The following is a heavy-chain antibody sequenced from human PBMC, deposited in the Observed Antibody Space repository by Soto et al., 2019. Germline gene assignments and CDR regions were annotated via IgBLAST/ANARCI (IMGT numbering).Heavy chain of an antibody. D-gene: IGHD3-16*01. J-gene: IGHJ4*02. Sequence: EVQLLESGGGLVQPGGSLRLSCAASGFTFSSYAMSWVRQAPGKGLEWVSAISGSGGSTYYADSVKGRFTISRDNSKNTLYLQMNSLSAEDTAVYYCEKGGGMTPYTGHFDYWGQGTLVTVSS. CDR3: EKGGGMTPYTGHFDY. CDR1: GFTFSSYA. V-gene: IGHV3-23*01. CDR2: ISGSGGST.